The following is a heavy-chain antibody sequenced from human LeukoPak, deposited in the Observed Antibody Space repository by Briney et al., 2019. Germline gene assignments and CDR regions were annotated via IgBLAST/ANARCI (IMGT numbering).Heavy chain of an antibody. CDR2: FDPEDGET. V-gene: IGHV1-24*01. CDR3: ATQVVIHYYYYYGMDV. D-gene: IGHD3-22*01. Sequence: ASVKVSCKASGYTFTGYYMHWVRQAPGKGLEWMGGFDPEDGETIYAQKFQGRVTMTEDTSTDTAYMELSSLRSEDTAVYYCATQVVIHYYYYYGMDVWGQGTTVTVS. J-gene: IGHJ6*02. CDR1: GYTFTGYY.